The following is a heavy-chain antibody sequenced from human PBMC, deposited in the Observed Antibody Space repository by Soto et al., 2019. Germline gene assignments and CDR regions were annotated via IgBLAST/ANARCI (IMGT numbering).Heavy chain of an antibody. D-gene: IGHD6-13*01. V-gene: IGHV4-61*08. Sequence: PSETLSLTCTVSGGSISSGGYYWSWIRQHPGKGLEWIGYIYYSGSTNYNPSLKSRVTISVDTSKNQFSLELSSVTAADTAVYYCARGRGSIAAVYNWFDPWGQGTLVTVSS. CDR3: ARGRGSIAAVYNWFDP. CDR1: GGSISSGGYY. CDR2: IYYSGST. J-gene: IGHJ5*02.